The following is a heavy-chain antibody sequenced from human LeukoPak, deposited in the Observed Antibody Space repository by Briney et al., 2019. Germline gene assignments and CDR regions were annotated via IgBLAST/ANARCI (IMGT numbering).Heavy chain of an antibody. Sequence: ASEKVSCTASGYTFTGFFMHWVRQAPGQGLEWMGWINPNIGDAYYAQKFQGRVTMTRDRSINTAYKELSRLTSDDTAVYYCARMDLDGGDSIGFDSWGQGTLVTVSS. V-gene: IGHV1-2*02. CDR3: ARMDLDGGDSIGFDS. CDR1: GYTFTGFF. CDR2: INPNIGDA. J-gene: IGHJ5*01. D-gene: IGHD2-21*02.